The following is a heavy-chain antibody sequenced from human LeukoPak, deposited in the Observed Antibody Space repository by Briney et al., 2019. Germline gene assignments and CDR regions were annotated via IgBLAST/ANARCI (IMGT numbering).Heavy chain of an antibody. CDR1: GFTFSSYG. D-gene: IGHD5-12*01. CDR2: ISYDGSNK. CDR3: AKDTDDYLLD. Sequence: PGGSLRLSCAASGFTFSSYGMHWVRQAPGKGLEWVAVISYDGSNKYYADSVKGRFTISRDNSKNTLYLQMNSLRAEDTAVYYCAKDTDDYLLDWGQGTLVTVSS. J-gene: IGHJ4*02. V-gene: IGHV3-30*18.